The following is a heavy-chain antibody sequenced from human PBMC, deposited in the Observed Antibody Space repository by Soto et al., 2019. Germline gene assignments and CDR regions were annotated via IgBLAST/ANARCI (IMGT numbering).Heavy chain of an antibody. Sequence: EVQLVESGGGLVQPGGSLRLSCVVSGFTLGGFGMNWVRQAPGKGLEWVSYFSDSGSHMYYADSVKGRFTISRDSAKNSLYLQMNSLRAEDTAVYYCAPQGVGATGYLYWGQGTLVTVSS. J-gene: IGHJ4*02. CDR2: FSDSGSHM. D-gene: IGHD1-26*01. CDR3: APQGVGATGYLY. V-gene: IGHV3-48*04. CDR1: GFTLGGFG.